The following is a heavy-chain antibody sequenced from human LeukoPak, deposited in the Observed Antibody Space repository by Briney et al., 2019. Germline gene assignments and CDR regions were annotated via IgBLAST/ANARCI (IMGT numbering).Heavy chain of an antibody. D-gene: IGHD1-26*01. Sequence: GGSLRLSCATSGFTFSSFAMSWVRQAPGKGLEWVANIKGDGSENIYLDSVKGRFTISRDNAKNSLYLQMNTLRAEDTAVYYCARDCVIVGAPCYDYWGQGTLVTVSS. J-gene: IGHJ4*02. CDR2: IKGDGSEN. CDR3: ARDCVIVGAPCYDY. V-gene: IGHV3-7*04. CDR1: GFTFSSFA.